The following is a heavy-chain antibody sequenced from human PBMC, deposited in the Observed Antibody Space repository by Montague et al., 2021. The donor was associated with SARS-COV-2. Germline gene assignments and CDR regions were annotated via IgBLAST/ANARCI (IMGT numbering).Heavy chain of an antibody. Sequence: SLRLSCAASGFTFSIFAMSWARQAPGKGLEWISVLYKDDRTTDYAGSVKGRFTISRDNSKNTLYLQMDSLRVEDTAVYYCAKRNGYNPRNWSFDYWGRGTLVTVPS. D-gene: IGHD5-24*01. CDR1: GFTFSIFA. CDR2: LYKDDRTT. CDR3: AKRNGYNPRNWSFDY. J-gene: IGHJ4*02. V-gene: IGHV3-23*03.